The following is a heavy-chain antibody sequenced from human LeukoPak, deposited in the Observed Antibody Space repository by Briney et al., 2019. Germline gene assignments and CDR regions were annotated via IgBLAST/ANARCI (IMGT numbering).Heavy chain of an antibody. J-gene: IGHJ4*02. CDR2: IYHSGST. Sequence: RTSGTLSLTCAVSGGSISSSNWWSWVRQPPGKGLEWIGEIYHSGSTNYNPSLKSRVTISVDEAKNQFSLKLSSVTAADTAVYYCARDNDSRDPPHFDYWGQGTLVTVSS. CDR3: ARDNDSRDPPHFDY. D-gene: IGHD3-16*01. V-gene: IGHV4-4*02. CDR1: GGSISSSNW.